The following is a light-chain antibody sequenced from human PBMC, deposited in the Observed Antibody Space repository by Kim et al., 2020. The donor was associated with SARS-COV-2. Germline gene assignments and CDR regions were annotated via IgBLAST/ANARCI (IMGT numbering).Light chain of an antibody. CDR1: QDISNY. J-gene: IGKJ4*01. V-gene: IGKV1-16*01. CDR3: QQYDSYPVT. CDR2: GAS. Sequence: DIQMTQSPSSLSASVGDRVTITCRASQDISNYLAWFQQRPGKVPKPLIYGASNLETGVPSRFSGSGSGTDFTLTISSLQPEDFATYYCQQYDSYPVTFGGGTKVDIK.